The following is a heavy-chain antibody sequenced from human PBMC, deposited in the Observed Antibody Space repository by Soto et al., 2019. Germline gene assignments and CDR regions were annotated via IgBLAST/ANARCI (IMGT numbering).Heavy chain of an antibody. CDR1: ADTFSSYA. CDR2: IIPFFNTP. CDR3: AAESAYGGNPLAFLY. V-gene: IGHV1-69*01. D-gene: IGHD2-21*01. Sequence: QVQLVQAGGEVKRPGSSVRVSCKASADTFSSYAISWVRQAPGQGLDWMGGIIPFFNTPNYAQKFQCRVTITAEESTSTASMDLSSLRSEDTAMYYCAAESAYGGNPLAFLYWGQGTLVTVSS. J-gene: IGHJ4*02.